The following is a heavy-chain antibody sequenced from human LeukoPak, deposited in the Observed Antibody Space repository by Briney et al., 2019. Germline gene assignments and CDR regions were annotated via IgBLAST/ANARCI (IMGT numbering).Heavy chain of an antibody. CDR3: ARMDYDYVWGSYPGYYFDY. D-gene: IGHD3-16*02. CDR1: GGSISSYY. J-gene: IGHJ4*02. V-gene: IGHV4-59*01. Sequence: PSETLSLTCTVSGGSISSYYWSWIRQPQGKGLEWIGYIYYSGSTNYNPSLKSRVTISVDTSKNQFSLKLSSVTAADTAVYYCARMDYDYVWGSYPGYYFDYWGQGTLVTVSS. CDR2: IYYSGST.